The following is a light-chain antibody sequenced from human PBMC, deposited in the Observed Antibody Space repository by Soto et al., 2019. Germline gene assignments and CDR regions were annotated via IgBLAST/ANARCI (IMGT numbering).Light chain of an antibody. CDR2: KAS. J-gene: IGKJ2*01. CDR3: QHYETYPYT. CDR1: QSIATW. V-gene: IGKV1-5*03. Sequence: DIQMTQSPSTVSASVGDRVTITCRASQSIATWLARYQQKPGKATKLLIYKASILQSGVASRFSGSGSGTRFTLIIDSLQPDDSATYYCQHYETYPYTFGQGTKLEI.